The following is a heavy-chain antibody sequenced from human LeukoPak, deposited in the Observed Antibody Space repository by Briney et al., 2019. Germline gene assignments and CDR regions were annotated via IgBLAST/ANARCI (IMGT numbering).Heavy chain of an antibody. CDR3: ARGLDGYNYEGFDY. D-gene: IGHD5-24*01. CDR2: ISGSGGST. CDR1: GFTFSDYY. V-gene: IGHV3-23*01. J-gene: IGHJ4*02. Sequence: PGGSLRLSCAASGFTFSDYYMSWLRQAAGKGLDWVAAISGSGGSTYYADSVKGRFTISRDNSKNTLYLQMNSLRAEGTAVYYCARGLDGYNYEGFDYWGQGTLVTVSS.